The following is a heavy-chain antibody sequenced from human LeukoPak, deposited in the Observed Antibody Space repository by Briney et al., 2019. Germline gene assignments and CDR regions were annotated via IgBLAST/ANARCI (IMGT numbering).Heavy chain of an antibody. CDR2: INHSGFT. D-gene: IGHD3-10*01. V-gene: IGHV4-34*01. CDR3: ARVQASYYYGSGSHRGRGYYYAMDV. J-gene: IGHJ6*04. Sequence: SETLSLTCAVYGGSFSGYYWSWIRQPPGKGLEWIGEINHSGFTNYNPSLKSRVTISVDTSKNQFSLKLSSVTAADTAVYYCARVQASYYYGSGSHRGRGYYYAMDVWGKGTTVTVSS. CDR1: GGSFSGYY.